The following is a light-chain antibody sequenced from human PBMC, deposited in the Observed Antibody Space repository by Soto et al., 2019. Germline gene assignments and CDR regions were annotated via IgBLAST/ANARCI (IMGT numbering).Light chain of an antibody. CDR2: AAS. J-gene: IGKJ5*01. V-gene: IGKV1-8*01. Sequence: QSPSSLSASTGDRVTITCRASKGISSYLAWYQQKPGKAPKLLIYAASTLQSGVPSRFSGSGSGTDFTLTISCLQSEDFATYYCQQYYSYPSYTFGQGTRLEIK. CDR1: KGISSY. CDR3: QQYYSYPSYT.